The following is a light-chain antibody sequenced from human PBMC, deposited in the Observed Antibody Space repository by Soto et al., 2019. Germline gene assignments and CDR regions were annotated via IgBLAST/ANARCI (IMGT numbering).Light chain of an antibody. V-gene: IGKV1-5*01. CDR1: QSISSW. Sequence: DIQMTQSPSTLSASVGDRVIITCRASQSISSWLAWYQHKPGKAPKLLIYDASDLGSGVPSRFSGSGSGTEFTLTISSLQPDDFATYYCQQYNRYPITFGQGTRLEIK. J-gene: IGKJ5*01. CDR3: QQYNRYPIT. CDR2: DAS.